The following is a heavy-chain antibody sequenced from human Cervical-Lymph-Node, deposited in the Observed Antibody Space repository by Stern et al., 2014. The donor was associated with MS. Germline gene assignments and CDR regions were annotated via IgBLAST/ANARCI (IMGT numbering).Heavy chain of an antibody. CDR2: INPNNGDT. J-gene: IGHJ4*02. CDR3: ARDYAGAPYAPRD. CDR1: GYTFTGYY. Sequence: DQLVESGAEVKKPGASVKVSCTASGYTFTGYYIHWVRQAPGQGLEWMGRINPNNGDTIYAQKVQDRVTMTRETAISKAYMELSRLKSDDTAVYYCARDYAGAPYAPRDWGQGTLVTVSS. V-gene: IGHV1-2*06. D-gene: IGHD3-16*01.